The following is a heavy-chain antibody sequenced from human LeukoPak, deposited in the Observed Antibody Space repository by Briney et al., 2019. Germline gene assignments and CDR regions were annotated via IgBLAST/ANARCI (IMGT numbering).Heavy chain of an antibody. CDR2: IYSGGST. D-gene: IGHD6-19*01. CDR1: GFTVSSNY. J-gene: IGHJ4*02. V-gene: IGHV3-53*01. Sequence: GGSLRLSCAASGFTVSSNYMSWVRQAPGKGLEWVSGIYSGGSTYYADSVKGRFTISRDNSKNTLYLQMNSLRAEDTAVYYCARGSRSSGWFDYWGQGTLVTVSS. CDR3: ARGSRSSGWFDY.